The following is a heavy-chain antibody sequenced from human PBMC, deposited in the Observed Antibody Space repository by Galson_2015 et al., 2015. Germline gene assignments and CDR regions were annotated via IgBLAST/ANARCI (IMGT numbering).Heavy chain of an antibody. CDR2: INSDGSST. D-gene: IGHD1-7*01. Sequence: SLRLSCAASGFTFSAYWMRWVRQAPGKGLVWVSRINSDGSSTTYAGSVKDRFTISRDNAKNTLYLQMNSLKAEDTAVYYCARRGEYWNSAGYYYYGMDVWGQGATVTVSS. J-gene: IGHJ6*02. CDR3: ARRGEYWNSAGYYYYGMDV. CDR1: GFTFSAYW. V-gene: IGHV3-74*01.